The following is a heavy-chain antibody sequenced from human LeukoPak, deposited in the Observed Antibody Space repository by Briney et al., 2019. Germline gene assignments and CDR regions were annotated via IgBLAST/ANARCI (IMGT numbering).Heavy chain of an antibody. CDR3: AKGFYVWGSYRYDSPFDY. V-gene: IGHV3-23*01. Sequence: RPGGSLRLSCAASGFTFSSYAMSWVRQAPGKGLEWVSAISGSGGSTYYADSVKGRFTISRDNSKNTLYPQMNSLRAEDTAVYYCAKGFYVWGSYRYDSPFDYWGQGTLVTVSS. CDR1: GFTFSSYA. CDR2: ISGSGGST. D-gene: IGHD3-16*02. J-gene: IGHJ4*02.